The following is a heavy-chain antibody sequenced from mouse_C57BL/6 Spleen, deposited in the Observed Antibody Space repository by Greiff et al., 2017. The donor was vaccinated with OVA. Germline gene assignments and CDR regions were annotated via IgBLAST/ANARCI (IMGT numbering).Heavy chain of an antibody. CDR3: ARNSYYYGSSYGYFDV. CDR1: GFSLTSYG. J-gene: IGHJ1*03. V-gene: IGHV2-2*01. CDR2: IWRGGST. D-gene: IGHD1-1*01. Sequence: VKLMESGPGLVQPSQSLSITCTVSGFSLTSYGVHWVRQSPGKGLEWLGVIWRGGSTDYNAAFISRLSISKDNSKSQVFFKMNSLQADDTAIYYCARNSYYYGSSYGYFDVWGTGTTVTVSS.